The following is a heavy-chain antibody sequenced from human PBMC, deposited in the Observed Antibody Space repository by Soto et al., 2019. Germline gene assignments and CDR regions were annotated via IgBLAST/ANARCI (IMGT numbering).Heavy chain of an antibody. D-gene: IGHD3-10*01. CDR2: INPNSGGT. J-gene: IGHJ5*02. Sequence: GASVKVSCKASGYTFTGYYMHWVRQAPGQGLEWMGWINPNSGGTNYAQKFQGRVTMTRDTSISTAYMELSRLRSDDTAVYYCAREGGYGSGSYFSGWFDPWGQGTLVTVSS. CDR1: GYTFTGYY. CDR3: AREGGYGSGSYFSGWFDP. V-gene: IGHV1-2*02.